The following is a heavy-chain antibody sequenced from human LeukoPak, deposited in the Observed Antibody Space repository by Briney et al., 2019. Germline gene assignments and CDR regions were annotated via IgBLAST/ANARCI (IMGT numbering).Heavy chain of an antibody. Sequence: PGGSLRLSCAASGFTFSSYNMNWVRQAPGRGLEWVSSISRTGSYIYYADSVKGRFTISRDNAQNSLYLQMNSLRVEDTAVYYCARVLETDCRGGSCYSGLDYWGQGTLVIVSS. D-gene: IGHD2-15*01. J-gene: IGHJ4*02. CDR2: ISRTGSYI. CDR3: ARVLETDCRGGSCYSGLDY. V-gene: IGHV3-21*01. CDR1: GFTFSSYN.